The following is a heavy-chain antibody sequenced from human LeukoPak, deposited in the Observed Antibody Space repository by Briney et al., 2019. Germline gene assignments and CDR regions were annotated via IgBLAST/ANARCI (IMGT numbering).Heavy chain of an antibody. D-gene: IGHD3-10*01. Sequence: GGSLRLSCAASGFTFSSYGIHWVRQAPGKGLEWVAVFWSDGINKYYADSVKGRFTVSRDNSKNTLYLQMNSLRAEDTAVYYCAKDSSTTWFGGDSKWGQGTLVTVSS. V-gene: IGHV3-33*06. CDR1: GFTFSSYG. CDR2: FWSDGINK. CDR3: AKDSSTTWFGGDSK. J-gene: IGHJ4*02.